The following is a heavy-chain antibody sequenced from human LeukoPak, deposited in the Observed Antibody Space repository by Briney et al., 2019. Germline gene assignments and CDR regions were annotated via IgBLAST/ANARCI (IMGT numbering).Heavy chain of an antibody. Sequence: GGSLRLSCAASGFRFSGYWMHWVRQVPGKGLVWVSSISSSSSYIYYADSVKGRFTISRDNAKNSLYLQMNSLRAEDTAVYYCARALTKPFDYWGQGTLVTVSS. V-gene: IGHV3-21*01. CDR3: ARALTKPFDY. J-gene: IGHJ4*02. CDR1: GFRFSGYW. CDR2: ISSSSSYI.